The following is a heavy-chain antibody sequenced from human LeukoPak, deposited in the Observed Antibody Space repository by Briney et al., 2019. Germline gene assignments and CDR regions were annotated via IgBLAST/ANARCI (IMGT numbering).Heavy chain of an antibody. J-gene: IGHJ4*02. V-gene: IGHV1-46*01. D-gene: IGHD2-2*01. CDR3: ARDNIVVVPAASGKHHNLDY. CDR2: XXXXXGST. Sequence: GASVKVSCKASGYTFTSYYMHWVRQAPGQGLEWXXXXXXXXGSTSYAQKFQGRVTMTRDTSTSTVYMELSSLRSEDTAVYYCARDNIVVVPAASGKHHNLDYWGQGTLVTVSS. CDR1: GYTFTSYY.